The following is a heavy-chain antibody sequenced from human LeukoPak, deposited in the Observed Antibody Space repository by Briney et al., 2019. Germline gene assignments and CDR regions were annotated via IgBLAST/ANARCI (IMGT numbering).Heavy chain of an antibody. J-gene: IGHJ3*02. CDR2: ISGIGGSA. CDR1: GVTFSSYA. CDR3: AKGQTIAVAGRGGNAFDI. D-gene: IGHD6-19*01. V-gene: IGHV3-23*01. Sequence: AGSLRLSCAASGVTFSSYALSWVRQAPGQGLEWVSAISGIGGSAYYAESFKGRFTISTDNSTISPYLQMNSLRTEDTALYYYAKGQTIAVAGRGGNAFDICGEGTMVAVSS.